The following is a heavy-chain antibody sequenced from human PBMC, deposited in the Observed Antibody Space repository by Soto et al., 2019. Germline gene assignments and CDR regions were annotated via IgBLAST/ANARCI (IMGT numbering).Heavy chain of an antibody. CDR1: GYTFTSYT. D-gene: IGHD3-10*01. J-gene: IGHJ6*03. CDR3: ARDPSITLVRGDYFYYLDV. CDR2: INAGNGNT. Sequence: QVPLVQSGAEVKKPGASVKVSCKASGYTFTSYTIHWVRQAPGQRLEWMGWINAGNGNTKYSQKFQGRVTITRDTSASTAYMELTSLRSEDTAVYYCARDPSITLVRGDYFYYLDVWGKGTTVTVSS. V-gene: IGHV1-3*01.